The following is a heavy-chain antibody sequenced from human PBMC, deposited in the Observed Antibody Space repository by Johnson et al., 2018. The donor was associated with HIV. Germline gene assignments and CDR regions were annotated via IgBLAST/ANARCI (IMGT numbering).Heavy chain of an antibody. CDR2: INQDGSEK. J-gene: IGHJ3*02. D-gene: IGHD1-1*01. Sequence: EQLVESGGGLIHPGGSLRLSCAASGFTVSSNYMSWVRQAPGKGLEWVANINQDGSEKYYVDSVKGRFTISRDNAKNSLYLQMNSLRAEDTAVYYCAREWVNGAFDIWGQGTMVTVSS. CDR1: GFTVSSNY. CDR3: AREWVNGAFDI. V-gene: IGHV3-7*03.